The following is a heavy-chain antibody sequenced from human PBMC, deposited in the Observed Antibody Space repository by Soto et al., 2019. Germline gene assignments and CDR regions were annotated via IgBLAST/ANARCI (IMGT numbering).Heavy chain of an antibody. CDR2: IYFSGTTS. D-gene: IGHD1-1*01. V-gene: IGHV4-39*01. CDR3: AIERGRRNWYFDL. Sequence: PSETLSLTCTVSGDSISSSSYSWGWIRQPPGEGLEWIGNIYFSGTTSYYNPSLESRVTISVDTSKNQFSLKLSSVTAADTAIYYCAIERGRRNWYFDLWGRGTLVTVSS. CDR1: GDSISSSSYS. J-gene: IGHJ2*01.